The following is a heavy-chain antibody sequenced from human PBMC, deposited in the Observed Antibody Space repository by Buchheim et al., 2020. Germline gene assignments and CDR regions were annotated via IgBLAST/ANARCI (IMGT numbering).Heavy chain of an antibody. V-gene: IGHV4-4*02. Sequence: QVQLQESGPGLVKPSGTLSLTCAVSGGSITSSHWWTWVRQPPGKGLAWIGEIYHTGSTNYRPSLASRVTILVDRSKNQFSPTLRSVTAADTGFYYCARDPSSSATFDSWGQGT. D-gene: IGHD2-2*01. CDR2: IYHTGST. CDR3: ARDPSSSATFDS. J-gene: IGHJ5*01. CDR1: GGSITSSHW.